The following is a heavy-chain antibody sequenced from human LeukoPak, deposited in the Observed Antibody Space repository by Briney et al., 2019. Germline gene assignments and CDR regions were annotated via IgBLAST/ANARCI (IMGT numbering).Heavy chain of an antibody. J-gene: IGHJ3*02. CDR3: ARAGTWLQLEYAFEI. CDR1: GFTLSSNY. Sequence: GGSLRLSCAASGFTLSSNYMSWVRQAPGKGLEWVSVIYSGGSTYYADSVKGRFTISRDNSKNPLYLQMNSLRAEDTAVYYCARAGTWLQLEYAFEISGQGTMFTVSS. D-gene: IGHD5-24*01. V-gene: IGHV3-53*01. CDR2: IYSGGST.